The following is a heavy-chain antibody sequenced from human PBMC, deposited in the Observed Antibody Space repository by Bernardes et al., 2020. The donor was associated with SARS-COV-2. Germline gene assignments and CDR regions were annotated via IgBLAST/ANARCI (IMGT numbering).Heavy chain of an antibody. V-gene: IGHV3-9*01. CDR3: ARDLGVVTAAIGF. CDR2: ILWNSGNI. D-gene: IGHD2-21*02. J-gene: IGHJ4*02. CDR1: GFNYDIYA. Sequence: SLRLSCTTSGFNYDIYAMHWVRQAPGKGLEWVSGILWNSGNIGYADSVRGRFTISRDSAKNSLSLQMNSLRTEDTALYYCARDLGVVTAAIGFWGQGTLVTVSS.